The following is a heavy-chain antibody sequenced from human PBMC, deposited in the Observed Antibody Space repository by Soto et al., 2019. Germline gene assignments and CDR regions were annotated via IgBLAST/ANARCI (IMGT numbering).Heavy chain of an antibody. V-gene: IGHV3-23*01. CDR3: AKAPIAAGGTGSYGY. J-gene: IGHJ4*02. D-gene: IGHD6-13*01. CDR2: IIDSGGST. Sequence: GGSLRLSCAASGFTFSSCAMGWVRQAPGKGLEWVSDIIDSGGSTYYADSVKGRFTISRDNSKNTLYLQMDSLRAEDTAVYYCAKAPIAAGGTGSYGYWGQGTLVTVSS. CDR1: GFTFSSCA.